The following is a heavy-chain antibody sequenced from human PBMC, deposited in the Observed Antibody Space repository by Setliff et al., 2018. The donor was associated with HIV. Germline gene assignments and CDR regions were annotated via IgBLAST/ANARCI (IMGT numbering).Heavy chain of an antibody. CDR2: IYHSGNT. Sequence: SETLSLTCSVSGYSISSGYYWGWIRQSPGKGLEWIASIYHSGNTYYMPSLQSRVTISVDMSKNQFSLKLNSVTAADTAVYYCARLTTTYYYDSSAYYHPVWGQGTLVTVSS. CDR3: ARLTTTYYYDSSAYYHPV. J-gene: IGHJ4*02. CDR1: GYSISSGYY. D-gene: IGHD3-22*01. V-gene: IGHV4-38-2*02.